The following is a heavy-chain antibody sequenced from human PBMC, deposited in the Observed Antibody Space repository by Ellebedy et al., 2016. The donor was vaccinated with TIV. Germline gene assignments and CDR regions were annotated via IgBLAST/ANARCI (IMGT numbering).Heavy chain of an antibody. Sequence: GESLRLSCAASGFTFRSYRMHWVRQAPGKGLEWVAVISSDGISKNYADSVKGRFTISRDNSKNTLFLQMNSLRPDDTAVYYCAKDLGRWLDYFDYWGQGTLVTVSS. D-gene: IGHD6-19*01. CDR2: ISSDGISK. J-gene: IGHJ4*02. CDR3: AKDLGRWLDYFDY. CDR1: GFTFRSYR. V-gene: IGHV3-30*18.